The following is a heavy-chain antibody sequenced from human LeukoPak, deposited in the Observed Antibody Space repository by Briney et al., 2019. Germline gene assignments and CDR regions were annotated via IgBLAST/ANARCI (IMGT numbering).Heavy chain of an antibody. CDR3: AREPSDYYGSGRFDP. J-gene: IGHJ5*02. V-gene: IGHV4-34*01. Sequence: SETLSLTCAVYGGSFSDYYWNWIRQPPGKGLEWIGEINHSGSTNYNPSLKSRVTISVDTSKNQFSLKLSSVTAADTAVYYCAREPSDYYGSGRFDPWGQGTLVTVSP. D-gene: IGHD3-10*01. CDR2: INHSGST. CDR1: GGSFSDYY.